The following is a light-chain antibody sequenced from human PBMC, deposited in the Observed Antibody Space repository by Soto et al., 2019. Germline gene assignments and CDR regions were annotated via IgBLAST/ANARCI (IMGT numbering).Light chain of an antibody. V-gene: IGLV2-14*01. J-gene: IGLJ1*01. CDR3: SSYTSSNTDV. Sequence: QSALTQPASVSGSPGQSITISCTGTSSDVGGYNSVSWYQQHPGKAPKLMISQVSNRPSGVSNRFSGSKSGNAASLTISGLQAEDESDYYCSSYTSSNTDVFGTGTKLTVL. CDR2: QVS. CDR1: SSDVGGYNS.